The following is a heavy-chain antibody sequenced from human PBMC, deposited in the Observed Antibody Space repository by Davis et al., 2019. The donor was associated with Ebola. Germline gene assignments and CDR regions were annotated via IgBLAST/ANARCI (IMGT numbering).Heavy chain of an antibody. CDR2: INPNSGGT. J-gene: IGHJ6*04. CDR1: GYTFTGYY. V-gene: IGHV1-2*06. CDR3: ATLWFGELLGMDV. Sequence: ASVKVSCKASGYTFTGYYMHWARQPPGQGLEWMGRINPNSGGTNYAQKFQGRVTMTRDTSISTAYMELSRLRSDDTAVYYCATLWFGELLGMDVWGKGTTVTVSS. D-gene: IGHD3-10*01.